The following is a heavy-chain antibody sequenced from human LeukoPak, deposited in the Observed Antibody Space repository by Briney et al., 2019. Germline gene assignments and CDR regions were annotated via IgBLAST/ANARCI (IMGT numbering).Heavy chain of an antibody. V-gene: IGHV3-9*01. J-gene: IGHJ6*02. CDR3: AKDVEDGDYYYYYGMDV. CDR1: GFTFDDYA. CDR2: ISWNSGSI. Sequence: GGSLRLSCAASGFTFDDYAMHWVRQAPGKGLEWVSGISWNSGSIGYADSVKGRFTISRDNAKNSLYLQMNSLRAEDTALYYCAKDVEDGDYYYYYGMDVWGQGTTVTVSS. D-gene: IGHD4-17*01.